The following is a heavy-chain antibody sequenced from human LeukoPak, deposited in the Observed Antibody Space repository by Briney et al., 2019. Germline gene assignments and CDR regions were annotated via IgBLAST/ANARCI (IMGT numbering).Heavy chain of an antibody. CDR3: ARNYDILTGYYYFDY. CDR2: IHYSGST. CDR1: GGSISSYY. D-gene: IGHD3-9*01. Sequence: SETLSLTCTVSGGSISSYYWSWIRQSPGKGLEWIGYIHYSGSTNYNPSLKSRVTISVDTSKNQFSLKLSSVTAADTAVYYCARNYDILTGYYYFDYWGQGTLVTVSS. J-gene: IGHJ4*02. V-gene: IGHV4-59*01.